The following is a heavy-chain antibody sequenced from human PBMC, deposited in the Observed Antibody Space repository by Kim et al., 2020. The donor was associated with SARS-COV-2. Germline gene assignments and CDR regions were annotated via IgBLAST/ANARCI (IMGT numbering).Heavy chain of an antibody. CDR3: LGGFYFDY. J-gene: IGHJ4*02. D-gene: IGHD3-16*01. CDR2: GNGKT. Sequence: GNGKTKSAQKFQGRVTFTTDTSASTAYMELSFLRSEDSAVYYCLGGFYFDYWGQGTLVTVSS. V-gene: IGHV1-3*01.